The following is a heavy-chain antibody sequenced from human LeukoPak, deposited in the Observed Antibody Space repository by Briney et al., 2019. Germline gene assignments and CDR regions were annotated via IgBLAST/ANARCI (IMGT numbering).Heavy chain of an antibody. V-gene: IGHV4-4*07. CDR3: ARAYYYDSSGYSGYYYMDV. CDR2: IYTSGST. Sequence: SETLSLTCTVSGGSISSYYWSWIRQPAGKGLEWIGHIYTSGSTNYNPSLKSRVTMSVDTSKNQFSLKLSSVTAADTAVYYCARAYYYDSSGYSGYYYMDVWGKGTTVTISS. J-gene: IGHJ6*03. CDR1: GGSISSYY. D-gene: IGHD3-22*01.